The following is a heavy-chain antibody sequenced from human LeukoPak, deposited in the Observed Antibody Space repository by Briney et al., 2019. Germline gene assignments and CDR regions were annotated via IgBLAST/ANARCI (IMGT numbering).Heavy chain of an antibody. CDR3: ARSAYSTNVDS. J-gene: IGHJ4*02. V-gene: IGHV4-39*01. Sequence: SETLSLTCTVSGGSISSSSYYWGWIRQPPGKGLEWIGSMYYSGSTYYNPSLKSRVAISVDTSKNQLSLKLSSVTAADTAVYYCARSAYSTNVDSWGQGTLVTVSS. CDR1: GGSISSSSYY. D-gene: IGHD6-13*01. CDR2: MYYSGST.